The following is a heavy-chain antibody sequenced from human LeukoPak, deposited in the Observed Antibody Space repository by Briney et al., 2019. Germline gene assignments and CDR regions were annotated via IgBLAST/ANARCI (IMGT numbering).Heavy chain of an antibody. CDR2: INHSGST. CDR1: GGSFSGYY. V-gene: IGHV4-34*01. J-gene: IGHJ4*02. Sequence: SETLSLTCAVYGGSFSGYYWSWIRQPPGKGLEWIGEINHSGSTNYNPSLKSRVTISVDTSKNQFSLKLSSVTAADTAVYYCARGLRYYYDSSGSRGRYFDYWGQGTLVTVSS. CDR3: ARGLRYYYDSSGSRGRYFDY. D-gene: IGHD3-22*01.